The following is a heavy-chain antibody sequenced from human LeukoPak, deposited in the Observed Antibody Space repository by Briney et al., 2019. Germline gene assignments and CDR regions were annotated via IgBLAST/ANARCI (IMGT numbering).Heavy chain of an antibody. Sequence: GGSLRLSYAASGFTFDDYGMSWVRQAPGKGLEWVSGINWNGGSTGYADSVKGRFTISRDNAKNSLYLQMNSLRAEDTALYHCARVRGWGIAALRPRGGYAFDIWGQGTMVTVSS. CDR3: ARVRGWGIAALRPRGGYAFDI. J-gene: IGHJ3*02. V-gene: IGHV3-20*01. CDR2: INWNGGST. CDR1: GFTFDDYG. D-gene: IGHD6-6*01.